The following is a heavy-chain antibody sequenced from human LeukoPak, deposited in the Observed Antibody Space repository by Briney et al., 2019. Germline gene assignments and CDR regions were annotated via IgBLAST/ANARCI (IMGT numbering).Heavy chain of an antibody. J-gene: IGHJ4*02. D-gene: IGHD4-17*01. CDR2: ISWNSGSI. Sequence: PGRSLRLSCAASGFTFDDYAMHWVRQAPGKGLEWVSGISWNSGSIGYADSVKGRSTISRDNAKNSLYLQMNSLRAEDMALYYCAKANGDYGDYFDYWGQGTLVTVSS. CDR3: AKANGDYGDYFDY. CDR1: GFTFDDYA. V-gene: IGHV3-9*03.